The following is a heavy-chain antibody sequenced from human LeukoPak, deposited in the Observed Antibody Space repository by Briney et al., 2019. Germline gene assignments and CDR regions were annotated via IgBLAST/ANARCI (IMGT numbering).Heavy chain of an antibody. CDR3: ARVYGSGSYYYFDY. V-gene: IGHV4-59*01. Sequence: SETLSLTCTVSGGSISSYYWSWIRQPPGKGLEWIGYIYYSGSTNYNPSLKSRVTISVDTSKNQFSLKLSSVTAADTAVYYCARVYGSGSYYYFDYWGQGTLVTVSS. D-gene: IGHD3-10*01. CDR2: IYYSGST. CDR1: GGSISSYY. J-gene: IGHJ4*02.